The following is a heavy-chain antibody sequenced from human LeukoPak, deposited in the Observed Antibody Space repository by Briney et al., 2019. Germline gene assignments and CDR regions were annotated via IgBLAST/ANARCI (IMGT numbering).Heavy chain of an antibody. V-gene: IGHV4-59*01. CDR3: ARAYDGNGFYFGY. J-gene: IGHJ4*02. CDR1: GGSISSYY. CDR2: IFYSGST. Sequence: SETLSLTCNVSGGSISSYYWSWIRQPPGKGLEWIGYIFYSGSTNQNPSLKSRATISVDTSKNQFSLKLTSVTAADTAVYFCARAYDGNGFYFGYWGQGTLVTVSS. D-gene: IGHD3-22*01.